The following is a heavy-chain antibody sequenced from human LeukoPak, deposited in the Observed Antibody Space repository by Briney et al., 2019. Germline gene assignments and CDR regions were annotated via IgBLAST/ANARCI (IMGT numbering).Heavy chain of an antibody. J-gene: IGHJ3*02. Sequence: GESLKISCKGSGYSFTSYWIGWVRQMPGKGLEWMGIIYPGDPDTRYSPSFQGQVTISADKSISTAYLQWSSLKASDTAMYYCARRNGTMVRGVTPHDAFDIWGQGTMVTVSS. D-gene: IGHD3-10*01. CDR3: ARRNGTMVRGVTPHDAFDI. CDR2: IYPGDPDT. V-gene: IGHV5-51*01. CDR1: GYSFTSYW.